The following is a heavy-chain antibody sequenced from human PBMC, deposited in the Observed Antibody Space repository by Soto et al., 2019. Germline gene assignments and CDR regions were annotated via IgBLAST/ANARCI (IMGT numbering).Heavy chain of an antibody. CDR1: GYRFSSSW. V-gene: IGHV5-51*01. J-gene: IGHJ6*02. CDR2: IYPGDSDT. CDR3: ARETYCSGGSCYYDYYYGMDV. Sequence: GESLKISCQGTGYRFSSSWIGWVRQMPGKGLEWMGIIYPGDSDTRYSPSFQGQVTISADKSISTAYLQWSSLKASDTAMYYCARETYCSGGSCYYDYYYGMDVWGQGTTVTVSS. D-gene: IGHD2-15*01.